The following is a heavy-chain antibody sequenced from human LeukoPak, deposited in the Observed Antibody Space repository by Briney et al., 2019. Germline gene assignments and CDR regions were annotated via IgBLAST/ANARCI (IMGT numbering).Heavy chain of an antibody. V-gene: IGHV4-4*07. J-gene: IGHJ6*03. D-gene: IGHD5-18*01. CDR2: IHFGGTT. Sequence: SETLSLTCTVSGGSISPYYWTWIRQSAGKGLEFMGRIHFGGTTNYNPSLMSRITLSVDTSESQVSLKLSSVTAADTAVYYCARDSPDGYTSGHHFYYMDVWGNGTTVTVSS. CDR1: GGSISPYY. CDR3: ARDSPDGYTSGHHFYYMDV.